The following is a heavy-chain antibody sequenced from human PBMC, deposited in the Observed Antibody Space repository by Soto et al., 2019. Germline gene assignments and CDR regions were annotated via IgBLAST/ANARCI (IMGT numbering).Heavy chain of an antibody. V-gene: IGHV2-5*02. J-gene: IGHJ4*02. CDR2: IYWDDDK. CDR1: GFSLSTSGVG. CDR3: AHMFMYYDFWSGLDYFDY. Sequence: SGPTLVNPTRTLTLTCTFSGFSLSTSGVGVGWIRQPPGKALEWLALIYWDDDKRYSPSLKSRLTITKDTSKNQVVLTMTNMDPVDTATYYCAHMFMYYDFWSGLDYFDYWGQGTLVTVSS. D-gene: IGHD3-3*01.